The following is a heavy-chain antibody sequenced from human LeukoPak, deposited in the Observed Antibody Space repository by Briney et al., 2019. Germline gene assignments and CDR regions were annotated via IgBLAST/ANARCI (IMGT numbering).Heavy chain of an antibody. V-gene: IGHV5-51*01. CDR3: AIPSIAAAGTPEYFQH. Sequence: GESLKISCKGSGYSFTSYWIGWVRQMPGKGLEWMGIIYPGDSDTRYSPSFQGQVTISADKSISTAYLQWSSLKASDTAVYYCAIPSIAAAGTPEYFQHWGQGTLVTVSS. CDR1: GYSFTSYW. J-gene: IGHJ1*01. D-gene: IGHD6-13*01. CDR2: IYPGDSDT.